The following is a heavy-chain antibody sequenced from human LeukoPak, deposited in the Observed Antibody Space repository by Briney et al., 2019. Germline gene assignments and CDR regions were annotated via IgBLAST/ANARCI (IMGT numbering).Heavy chain of an antibody. CDR2: ISGSGGST. CDR1: GFAFNTYW. Sequence: GGSLRLSCAASGFAFNTYWMHWVRQAPGKGLEWVSAISGSGGSTYYADSVTGRFTISRDNSKNTLYLQMNSLRAEDTAVYYCAKDRPLRGVIIMPSGWGQGTLVTVSS. J-gene: IGHJ4*02. CDR3: AKDRPLRGVIIMPSG. D-gene: IGHD3-10*01. V-gene: IGHV3-23*01.